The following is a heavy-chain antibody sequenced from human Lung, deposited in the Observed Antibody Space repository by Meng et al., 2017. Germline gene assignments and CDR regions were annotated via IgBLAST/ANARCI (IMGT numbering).Heavy chain of an antibody. CDR3: ARGRGNQPLFDF. CDR1: GCSFSTYT. CDR2: LIPVLNKA. J-gene: IGHJ4*02. Sequence: QVQLVQSGAEVKKPGSSVHVACKTSGCSFSTYTFSWVRQAPGQGLEWMGGLIPVLNKAKSAPRFQDRVTFTADETTTTAYMELSSLTFEDTAVYFCARGRGNQPLFDFWGQGTLVTVSS. V-gene: IGHV1-69*16. D-gene: IGHD2/OR15-2a*01.